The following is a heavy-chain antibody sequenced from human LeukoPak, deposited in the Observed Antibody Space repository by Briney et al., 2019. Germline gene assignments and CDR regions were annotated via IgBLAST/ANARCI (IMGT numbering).Heavy chain of an antibody. Sequence: PSETLSLTCTVSGGSISSYYWSWIRQPPGKGLEWIGYIYYSGSTNYNPSLKSRVTISVDTSKNQFSLKLSSVTAADTAVYYCARDNGGYSYGRTFDYWGQGTLVTVSS. CDR2: IYYSGST. J-gene: IGHJ4*02. CDR1: GGSISSYY. D-gene: IGHD5-18*01. V-gene: IGHV4-59*12. CDR3: ARDNGGYSYGRTFDY.